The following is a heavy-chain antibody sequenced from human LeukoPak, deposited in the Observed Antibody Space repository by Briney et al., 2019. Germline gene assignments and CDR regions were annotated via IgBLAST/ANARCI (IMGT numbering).Heavy chain of an antibody. V-gene: IGHV4-59*08. J-gene: IGHJ4*02. CDR3: ATTCDSIDY. CDR1: GGSISSYY. Sequence: SETLSLTCTVSGGSISSYYWSWIRQPPGKGLEWIGYIYYSGSTNYNPSLKSRVTISVDTSKNQFSLKLSSVTAADTAVYYCATTCDSIDYWGQGTLVTVSS. D-gene: IGHD3-22*01. CDR2: IYYSGST.